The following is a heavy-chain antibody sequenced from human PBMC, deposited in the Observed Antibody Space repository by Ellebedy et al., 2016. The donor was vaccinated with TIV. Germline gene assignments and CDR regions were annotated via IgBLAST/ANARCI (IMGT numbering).Heavy chain of an antibody. V-gene: IGHV4-39*01. J-gene: IGHJ4*02. CDR1: GGSISSSSYY. D-gene: IGHD6-13*01. CDR2: IYYSGST. Sequence: MPSETLSLTCTVSGGSISSSSYYWGWIRQPPGKGLEWIGSIYYSGSTYYNPSLKSRVTISVDTSKNQFSLKLSSVTAADTAVYYCARITFWIAAAEYYFDYWGQGTLVTVSS. CDR3: ARITFWIAAAEYYFDY.